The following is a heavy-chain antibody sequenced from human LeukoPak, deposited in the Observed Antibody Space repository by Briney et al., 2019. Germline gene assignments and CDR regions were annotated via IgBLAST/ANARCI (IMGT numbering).Heavy chain of an antibody. Sequence: SQTLSLTCTVSGGSISSGDYYWSWIRQPPGKGLEWIGYIYYSGSTHYNPSLKSRVTISVDTSKNQFSLKLSSVTAADTAVYYCARAPRGYCSGGSCYSGYYYYYMDVWGKGTTVTVSS. CDR3: ARAPRGYCSGGSCYSGYYYYYMDV. CDR1: GGSISSGDYY. J-gene: IGHJ6*03. V-gene: IGHV4-30-4*08. CDR2: IYYSGST. D-gene: IGHD2-15*01.